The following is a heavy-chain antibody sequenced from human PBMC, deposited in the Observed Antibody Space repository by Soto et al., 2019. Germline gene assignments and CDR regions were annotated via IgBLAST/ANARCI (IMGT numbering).Heavy chain of an antibody. CDR2: INPNSGGT. CDR3: VIGHCSNGVCFIPDYGLDI. J-gene: IGHJ6*02. D-gene: IGHD2-8*01. Sequence: ASVKVSCKASGSTFSDYSIHWVRQAPGQGLEWMGWINPNSGGTNYAQKFQGRVTMARDTSINTAYLDLSGLRSDDTAVYYCVIGHCSNGVCFIPDYGLDIWGLGTTVTVSS. V-gene: IGHV1-2*02. CDR1: GSTFSDYS.